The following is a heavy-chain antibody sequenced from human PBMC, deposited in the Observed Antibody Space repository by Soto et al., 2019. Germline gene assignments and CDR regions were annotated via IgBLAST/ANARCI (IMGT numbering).Heavy chain of an antibody. V-gene: IGHV3-23*01. D-gene: IGHD3-10*01. Sequence: FIVSSNYMSWVRQAPGKGLEWVSAISGSGGSTYYADSVKGRFTISRDNSKNTLYLQMNSLRAEDTAVYYCAKDQASITPGGMDVWGQGTTVTVSS. CDR1: FIVSSNY. J-gene: IGHJ6*02. CDR3: AKDQASITPGGMDV. CDR2: ISGSGGST.